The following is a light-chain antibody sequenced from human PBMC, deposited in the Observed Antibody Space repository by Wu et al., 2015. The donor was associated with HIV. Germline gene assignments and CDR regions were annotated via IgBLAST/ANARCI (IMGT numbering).Light chain of an antibody. CDR3: QQYGPSPPET. CDR1: QSVSSN. J-gene: IGKJ2*01. Sequence: EIVMTQSPATLSVSPGERATLSCRASQSVSSNLAWYQQKPGQAPRLLIYGASTRATGIPARFSGSGSGTEFTLTISRLEPEDFAVYYCQQYGPSPPETFGQGTKLDIK. V-gene: IGKV3-15*01. CDR2: GAS.